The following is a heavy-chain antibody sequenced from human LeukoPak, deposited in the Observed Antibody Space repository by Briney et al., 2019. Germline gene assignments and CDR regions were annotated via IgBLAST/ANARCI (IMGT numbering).Heavy chain of an antibody. V-gene: IGHV1-69*01. J-gene: IGHJ5*02. CDR1: GGTFSSYA. Sequence: SVEVSCKASGGTFSSYAISWVRQAPGQGLEWMGGIIPIFGTANYAQKFQGRVTITADESTSTAYMELSSLRSEDTAVYYCASAHYYDSSGYGTDPWGQGTLVTVSS. CDR2: IIPIFGTA. D-gene: IGHD3-22*01. CDR3: ASAHYYDSSGYGTDP.